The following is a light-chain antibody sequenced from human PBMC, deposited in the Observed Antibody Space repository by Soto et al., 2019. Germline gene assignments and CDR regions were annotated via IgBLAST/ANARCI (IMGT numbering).Light chain of an antibody. CDR2: DVS. V-gene: IGLV2-14*03. J-gene: IGLJ2*01. CDR1: NSDIGYYNY. Sequence: QSALTQPASVSGSPGQSITTSCTGTNSDIGYYNYVSWYQQHPGKAPKLMIYDVSNRPSGVSNRFSGSKSGSTASLTISGLQAEDEAHYYCSSQAVSSTLVFGGGTKLTVL. CDR3: SSQAVSSTLV.